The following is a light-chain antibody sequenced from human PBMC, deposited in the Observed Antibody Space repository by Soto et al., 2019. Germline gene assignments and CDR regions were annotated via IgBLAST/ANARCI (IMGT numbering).Light chain of an antibody. CDR1: SSNIGNNY. Sequence: QSVLTQPPSVSAAPGQKVTISCSGSSSNIGNNYVSWYQQLPGTAPKLLIYDNNKRTSGIPDRFSGPKSGTSATLGITGLPTGDEADYYCGTWDSSLSAVVFGGGTKVTVL. CDR2: DNN. J-gene: IGLJ2*01. CDR3: GTWDSSLSAVV. V-gene: IGLV1-51*01.